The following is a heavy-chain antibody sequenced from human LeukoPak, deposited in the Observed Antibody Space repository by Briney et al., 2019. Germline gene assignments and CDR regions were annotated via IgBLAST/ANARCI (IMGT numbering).Heavy chain of an antibody. CDR3: ARDSGTSGEVKFDH. Sequence: SETLSLTCTVSGGSISSDYLSWIRQPAGKGLEGVGRLYNGGSTIYNPSLKSRITMSVDTSKNQFSLRLTSVTAADTAVYYCARDSGTSGEVKFDHWGQGTRVTVSS. J-gene: IGHJ5*02. CDR2: LYNGGST. V-gene: IGHV4-4*07. D-gene: IGHD3-10*01. CDR1: GGSISSDY.